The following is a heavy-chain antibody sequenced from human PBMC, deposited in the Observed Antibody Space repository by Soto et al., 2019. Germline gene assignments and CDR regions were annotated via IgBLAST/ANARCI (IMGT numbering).Heavy chain of an antibody. Sequence: SETLSLTCTVSGGSISSNYWTWIRQPPGKGLEWIGYVYNSGSTNYNPSLKSRVTISEDTSKSQFSLKVNSMTAADTAVYYCARYRREAVAGYTLDNWGQGILVTVSA. J-gene: IGHJ4*02. CDR2: VYNSGST. D-gene: IGHD6-13*01. CDR1: GGSISSNY. CDR3: ARYRREAVAGYTLDN. V-gene: IGHV4-59*01.